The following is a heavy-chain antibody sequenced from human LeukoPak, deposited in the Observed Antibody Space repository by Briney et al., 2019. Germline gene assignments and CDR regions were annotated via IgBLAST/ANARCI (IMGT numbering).Heavy chain of an antibody. Sequence: GESLKISCKGSGYSFTSYWIGWVRQMPGKGLEWMGIIYPGDSDTRYSPSFQGLVTISADKSISTAYLQWSSLKASDTAMYYCARRGIAAAGRTSDWFDPWGQGTLVTVSS. D-gene: IGHD6-13*01. CDR1: GYSFTSYW. J-gene: IGHJ5*02. V-gene: IGHV5-51*01. CDR3: ARRGIAAAGRTSDWFDP. CDR2: IYPGDSDT.